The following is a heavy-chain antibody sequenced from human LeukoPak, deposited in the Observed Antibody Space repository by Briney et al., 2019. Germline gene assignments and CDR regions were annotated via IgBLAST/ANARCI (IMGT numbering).Heavy chain of an antibody. CDR1: GYTFTGYY. CDR3: ARDGGVTVTSWFDP. Sequence: GASVKVSCKASGYTFTGYYMHWVRQAPGQGLEWMGWINPNSGGTNYAQKFQDRVTMTRDTSISTAYMELSRLRSDDTAVYYCARDGGVTVTSWFDPWGQGTLVTVSS. CDR2: INPNSGGT. J-gene: IGHJ5*02. D-gene: IGHD2-8*02. V-gene: IGHV1-2*02.